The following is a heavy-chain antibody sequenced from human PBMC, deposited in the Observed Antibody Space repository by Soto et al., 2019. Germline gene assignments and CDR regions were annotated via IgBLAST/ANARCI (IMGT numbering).Heavy chain of an antibody. Sequence: HPGGSLRLSCAASGFTVSSYWMSWVRQAPGKGLEWVANIKQDGSEKYYVDSVKGRFTISRDNAKNSLYLQMNSLRAEDTAVYYCARAEVTYYDFWSGFNYYYYGMDVWGQGTTVTVSS. CDR2: IKQDGSEK. D-gene: IGHD3-3*01. CDR1: GFTVSSYW. J-gene: IGHJ6*02. CDR3: ARAEVTYYDFWSGFNYYYYGMDV. V-gene: IGHV3-7*04.